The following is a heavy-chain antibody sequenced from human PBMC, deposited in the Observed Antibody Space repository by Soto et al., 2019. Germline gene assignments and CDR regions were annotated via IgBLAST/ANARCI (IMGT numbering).Heavy chain of an antibody. CDR1: GFTFSSYW. V-gene: IGHV3-7*01. Sequence: EVQLVESGGGLVQPGGSLRLSCAASGFTFSSYWMSWVRQAPGKGLEWVANITQDGSEKYYVDSVKGRFTISRDNAENSLFLQMSSLSAEDTAVYYCARETVELATNGWGQGTLVTVSS. J-gene: IGHJ4*02. CDR3: ARETVELATNG. D-gene: IGHD5-12*01. CDR2: ITQDGSEK.